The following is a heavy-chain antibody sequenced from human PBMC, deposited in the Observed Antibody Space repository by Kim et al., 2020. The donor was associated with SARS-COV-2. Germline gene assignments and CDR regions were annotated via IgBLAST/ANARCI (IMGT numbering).Heavy chain of an antibody. CDR2: ISGYNGNT. CDR3: ARGGLIVATTPFDY. D-gene: IGHD1-26*01. Sequence: ASVKVSCKASGYTFTSYGISWVRQAPGQGLEWMGWISGYNGNTNYAQKLQGRVTMTTDTSTSTGYMELRSLRSDDTAVYYCARGGLIVATTPFDYWGQGSLVTVSS. CDR1: GYTFTSYG. J-gene: IGHJ4*02. V-gene: IGHV1-18*01.